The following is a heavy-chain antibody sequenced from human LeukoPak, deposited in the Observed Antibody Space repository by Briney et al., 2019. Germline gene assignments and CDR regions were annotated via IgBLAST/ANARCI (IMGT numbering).Heavy chain of an antibody. V-gene: IGHV4-30-2*01. J-gene: IGHJ6*02. CDR1: GGSISSASYS. D-gene: IGHD4-17*01. CDR2: ISHSGGT. Sequence: SQTLSLTCAVSGGSISSASYSWSWIRQPPGKGLEWIGYISHSGGTYYNPSLKSRVTISVDRSKNQFSLKLSSVTAADTAVYYCARARHGYGDYGYYYYYGMDVWGQGTTVTVSS. CDR3: ARARHGYGDYGYYYYYGMDV.